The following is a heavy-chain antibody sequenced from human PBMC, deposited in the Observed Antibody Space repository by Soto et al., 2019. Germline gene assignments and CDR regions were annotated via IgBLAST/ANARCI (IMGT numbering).Heavy chain of an antibody. D-gene: IGHD2-2*02. V-gene: IGHV1-3*01. CDR1: GYTFTNYA. J-gene: IGHJ1*01. CDR3: ARVIPARPSFQH. CDR2: INVGNGKT. Sequence: ASVKVSCKASGYTFTNYAMHWVRQAPGQGLEWMGWINVGNGKTAYSQKFQGRLTITRDTVASAVYMELSSLRSEDTAVYYCARVIPARPSFQHWGQGTLVTVSS.